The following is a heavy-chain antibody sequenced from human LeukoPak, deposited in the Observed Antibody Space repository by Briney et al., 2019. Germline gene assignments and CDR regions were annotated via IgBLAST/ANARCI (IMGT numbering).Heavy chain of an antibody. CDR1: GFTFSSFG. CDR3: STDPRLLIY. D-gene: IGHD2-8*01. V-gene: IGHV3-23*01. J-gene: IGHJ4*01. Sequence: GGSLRLSCAASGFTFSSFGMRWVRQAPGKGLEWVSAISGSGGTTYYADSVKGRFTISRDNSKKTMYLQMKSLRPEDTALYYCSTDPRLLIYWGHGTLVTVSS. CDR2: ISGSGGTT.